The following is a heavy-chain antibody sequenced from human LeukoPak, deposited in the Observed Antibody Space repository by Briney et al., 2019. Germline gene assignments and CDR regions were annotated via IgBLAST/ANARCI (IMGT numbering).Heavy chain of an antibody. Sequence: ASVKVSCKASGYTFTGYYMHWVRQAPGQGLEWMGWINPNSGGTNYAQKFQGRATMTRDTSISTAYLELSRLSSDDTAVYYCARDSFWSGYSIGHYYYYYMDVWGKGTTVTVSS. J-gene: IGHJ6*03. V-gene: IGHV1-2*02. CDR2: INPNSGGT. CDR1: GYTFTGYY. D-gene: IGHD3-3*01. CDR3: ARDSFWSGYSIGHYYYYYMDV.